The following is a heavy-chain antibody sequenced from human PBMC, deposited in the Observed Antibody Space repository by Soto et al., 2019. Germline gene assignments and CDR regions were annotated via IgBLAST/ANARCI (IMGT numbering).Heavy chain of an antibody. CDR1: GGSLSPNY. D-gene: IGHD2-15*01. CDR3: ARARGARYFDY. CDR2: IYYSGTA. J-gene: IGHJ4*02. V-gene: IGHV4-59*08. Sequence: PSETLSLTCTVSGGSLSPNYWTWIRQPPGKGLEWIAYIYYSGTATYNPSLNSRVAISLDMSKNQISLTLSSVTAADTAVYYCARARGARYFDYWGQGTLVTVS.